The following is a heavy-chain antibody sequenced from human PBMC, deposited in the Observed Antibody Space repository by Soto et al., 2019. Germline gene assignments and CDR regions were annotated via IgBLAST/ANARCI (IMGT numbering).Heavy chain of an antibody. J-gene: IGHJ3*02. Sequence: SETLSLTCTVSGASITSPNHYWGWIRQPPGKGLEWMGSFFYSGITNYNPSLKTRVTISVDTSKDQFSLKLKSATAADTAVYYCARHTGMIPPKKGFDMWGQGTMVTVSS. D-gene: IGHD3-16*01. CDR3: ARHTGMIPPKKGFDM. V-gene: IGHV4-39*01. CDR2: FFYSGIT. CDR1: GASITSPNHY.